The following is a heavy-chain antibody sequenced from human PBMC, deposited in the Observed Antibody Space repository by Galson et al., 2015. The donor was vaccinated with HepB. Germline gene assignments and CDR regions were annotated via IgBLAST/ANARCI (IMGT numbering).Heavy chain of an antibody. CDR2: ISYDGSNK. CDR1: GFTFSSYG. V-gene: IGHV3-30*18. J-gene: IGHJ4*02. D-gene: IGHD5-24*01. CDR3: AKDRRRWLQDSFLDY. Sequence: SLRLSCAASGFTFSSYGMHWVRQAPGKGLEWVAVISYDGSNKYYADSVKGRFTISRDNSKNTLYLQMNSLRAEDTAVYYCAKDRRRWLQDSFLDYWGQGTLITVSS.